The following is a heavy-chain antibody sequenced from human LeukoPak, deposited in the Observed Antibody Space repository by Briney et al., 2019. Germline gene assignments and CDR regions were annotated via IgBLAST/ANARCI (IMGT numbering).Heavy chain of an antibody. Sequence: ASVTVSCKASGYTFTSYYMHWVRQAPGQGLEWMGIINPSGGSTSYAQKFQGRVTMTRDTSTSTVYMELSSLRSEDTAVYYCARYSGSKFPFDYWGQGTLVTVSS. CDR2: INPSGGST. CDR3: ARYSGSKFPFDY. D-gene: IGHD1-26*01. CDR1: GYTFTSYY. V-gene: IGHV1-46*01. J-gene: IGHJ4*02.